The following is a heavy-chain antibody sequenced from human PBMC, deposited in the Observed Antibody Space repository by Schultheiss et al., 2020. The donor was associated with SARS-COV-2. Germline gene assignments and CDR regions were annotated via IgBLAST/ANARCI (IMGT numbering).Heavy chain of an antibody. D-gene: IGHD6-19*01. J-gene: IGHJ4*02. CDR2: IIPIFGTA. Sequence: SVKVSCKASGYTFTSYAMHWVRQAPGQRLEWMGGIIPIFGTANYAQKFQGRVTITADESTSTAYMELSSLRSEDTAVYYCARARYSSGWYYDYWGQGTLVTVSS. CDR1: GYTFTSYA. V-gene: IGHV1-69*13. CDR3: ARARYSSGWYYDY.